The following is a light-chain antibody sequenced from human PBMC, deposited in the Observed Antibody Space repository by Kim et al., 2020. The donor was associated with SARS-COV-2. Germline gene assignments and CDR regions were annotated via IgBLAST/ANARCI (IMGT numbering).Light chain of an antibody. CDR3: QQYGSSPRT. V-gene: IGKV1-39*01. CDR1: QSISSY. CDR2: AAS. J-gene: IGKJ1*01. Sequence: DIQMTQSPSSLSASVGDRVTITCRASQSISSYLNWYQQKPGKAHKLLIYAASSLQSGVPSRFSGSGSGTDFTLTISRLQPEDFVVYYCQQYGSSPRTFGQGTKVDIK.